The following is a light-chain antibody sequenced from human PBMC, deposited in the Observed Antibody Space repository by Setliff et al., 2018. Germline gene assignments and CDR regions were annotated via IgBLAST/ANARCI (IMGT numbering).Light chain of an antibody. Sequence: QSALTQPPSASGSPGQSVTISCTGTGGLVGGYNYVSWYQQHPGKAPKLIIYEVTKRPSGAPDRFSGSNSGNTASLTVSGLQAEDEADYYCSLYSGSNNFFFGSGTKAPS. V-gene: IGLV2-8*01. CDR1: GGLVGGYNY. J-gene: IGLJ1*01. CDR2: EVT. CDR3: SLYSGSNNFF.